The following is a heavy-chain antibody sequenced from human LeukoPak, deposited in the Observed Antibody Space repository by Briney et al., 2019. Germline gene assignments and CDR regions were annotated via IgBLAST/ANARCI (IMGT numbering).Heavy chain of an antibody. V-gene: IGHV3-20*04. J-gene: IGHJ6*03. CDR3: ARAGHYYYYMDV. CDR1: GFTFDDYD. CDR2: VNWNGGTI. Sequence: PGGSLRLSCAASGFTFDDYDISWVRQAPGKGLEWVSHVNWNGGTIGYADSVKGRFTISRDNAKNSLYLQMNSLRAEDTAVYYCARAGHYYYYMDVWGKGTTVTISS.